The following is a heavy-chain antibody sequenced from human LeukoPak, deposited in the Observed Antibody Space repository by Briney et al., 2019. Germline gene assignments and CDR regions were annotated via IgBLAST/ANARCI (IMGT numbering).Heavy chain of an antibody. CDR1: GFTFSSYA. J-gene: IGHJ4*02. V-gene: IGHV3-23*01. D-gene: IGHD3-22*01. Sequence: QTGGSLRLSCAASGFTFSSYAMSWVRQAPGKGLEWVSSISGSGGSTHYVDSVKGRFTISRDKTKNTLYLQMNSLRAEDTAVYYCAKSSYYDASGYYREYYFDSWGQGTLVTVSS. CDR3: AKSSYYDASGYYREYYFDS. CDR2: ISGSGGST.